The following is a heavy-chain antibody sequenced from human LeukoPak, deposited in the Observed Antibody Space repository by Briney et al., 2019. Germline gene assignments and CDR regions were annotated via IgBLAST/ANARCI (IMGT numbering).Heavy chain of an antibody. CDR3: AGHHPRNTVDF. Sequence: SETLSLTCTVSGGSICSYYWSWIRQPPGKGLEWIAYISDIGSINYNPSLKSRVTISLDTSKNQFSLKLSSVTAADTAVYYCAGHHPRNTVDFWGQGTLVTVSS. CDR1: GGSICSYY. V-gene: IGHV4-59*08. J-gene: IGHJ4*02. CDR2: ISDIGSI. D-gene: IGHD2-8*02.